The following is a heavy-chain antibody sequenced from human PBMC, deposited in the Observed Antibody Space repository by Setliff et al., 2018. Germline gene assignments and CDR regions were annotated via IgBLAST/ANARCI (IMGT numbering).Heavy chain of an antibody. J-gene: IGHJ6*03. Sequence: PGGSLRLSCAASGFTFSTYRMHWVRQAPGKGLEWVAVIWDDGSNKYYADSVKGRFTISRDNSKNTLYLQMNSLRAEDTAVYYCARGRPLYYYYYMDVWGKGTTVTVSS. CDR1: GFTFSTYR. CDR2: IWDDGSNK. V-gene: IGHV3-30*04. CDR3: ARGRPLYYYYYMDV.